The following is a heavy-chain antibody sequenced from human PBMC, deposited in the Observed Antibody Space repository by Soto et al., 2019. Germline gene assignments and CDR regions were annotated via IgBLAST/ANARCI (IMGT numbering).Heavy chain of an antibody. CDR3: ARANYYGSPGDFDY. CDR1: GFTFSRYS. V-gene: IGHV3-48*02. J-gene: IGHJ4*02. CDR2: ISSSSSTI. D-gene: IGHD3-10*01. Sequence: XXSLSLSYAASGFTFSRYSMHWVLQAPGKGLEWVSYISSSSSTIYYADSVKGRFTISRDNAKNSLYLQMNSLRDEDTAVYYCARANYYGSPGDFDYWGQGTLVTVSS.